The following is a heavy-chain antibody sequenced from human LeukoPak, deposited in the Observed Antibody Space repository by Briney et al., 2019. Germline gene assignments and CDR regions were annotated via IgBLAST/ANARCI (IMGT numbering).Heavy chain of an antibody. CDR1: GDSMGNYY. CDR2: IRSDGTT. J-gene: IGHJ6*03. Sequence: SETLSLTCTVSGDSMGNYYWNWLRQPAGKGLEWIGRIRSDGTTYANPSLEIAVTMSVDTSTNHISLRLSSATAADTAVYYCARSTGFYTTYYTDVWGKGTTVTVSS. CDR3: ARSTGFYTTYYTDV. D-gene: IGHD3-22*01. V-gene: IGHV4-4*07.